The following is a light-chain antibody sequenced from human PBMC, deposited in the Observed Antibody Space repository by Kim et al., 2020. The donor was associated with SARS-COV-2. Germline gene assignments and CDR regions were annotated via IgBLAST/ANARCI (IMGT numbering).Light chain of an antibody. CDR3: QQYYSTPQT. J-gene: IGKJ2*01. CDR1: QSVFYSSNNKNY. V-gene: IGKV4-1*01. CDR2: WAS. Sequence: RATLNCKSSQSVFYSSNNKNYLAWYQHKPGQPPKLLIYWASTRESGVPDRFSGSGSGTDFTLTISSLQAEDVAVYYCQQYYSTPQTFGQETKLEI.